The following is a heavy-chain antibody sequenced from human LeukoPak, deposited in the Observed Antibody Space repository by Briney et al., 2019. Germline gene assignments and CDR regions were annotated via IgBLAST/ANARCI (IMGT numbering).Heavy chain of an antibody. CDR1: GYTFTSYD. Sequence: ASVKVSCTASGYTFTSYDINWVRQAPGQGLEWMGWMNPNSGNTGYAQKFQDRVTITRNTSISTAYMELSSLRSEDTAVYYCARAGGGYSYGFRWGQGTLVTVSS. J-gene: IGHJ4*02. CDR2: MNPNSGNT. D-gene: IGHD5-18*01. CDR3: ARAGGGYSYGFR. V-gene: IGHV1-8*03.